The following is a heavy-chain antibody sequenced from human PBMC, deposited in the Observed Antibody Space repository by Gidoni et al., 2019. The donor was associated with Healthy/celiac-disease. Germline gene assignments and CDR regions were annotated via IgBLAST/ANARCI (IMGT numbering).Heavy chain of an antibody. CDR1: GYTFTSYA. Sequence: QVQLVQSGAEVKKPGASVKVSCKASGYTFTSYAMHWVRQAPGQRLEWMGWINAGNGNTKYSQKFQGRVTITRDTSASTAYMELSSLRSEDTAVYYCARDGSSSSLYYYYYGMDVWGQGTTVTVSS. CDR2: INAGNGNT. V-gene: IGHV1-3*01. J-gene: IGHJ6*02. D-gene: IGHD6-6*01. CDR3: ARDGSSSSLYYYYYGMDV.